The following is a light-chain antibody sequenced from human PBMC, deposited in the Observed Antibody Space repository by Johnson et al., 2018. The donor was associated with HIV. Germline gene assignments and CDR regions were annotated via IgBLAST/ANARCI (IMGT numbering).Light chain of an antibody. CDR3: GTWDSSLSGYV. CDR2: DNS. CDR1: RSNIGDNF. V-gene: IGLV1-51*01. Sequence: QSVLTQPPSVSAAPGQKVTISCSGNRSNIGDNFVSWYQHLPGTAPKLLVYDNSKRPSGIPDRFSATKSGTSATLGITGLQTGDEADYYCGTWDSSLSGYVFVTGTKVTVL. J-gene: IGLJ1*01.